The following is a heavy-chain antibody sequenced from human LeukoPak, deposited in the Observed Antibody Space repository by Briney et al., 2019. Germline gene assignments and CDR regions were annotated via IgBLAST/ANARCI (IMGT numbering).Heavy chain of an antibody. D-gene: IGHD3-22*01. CDR3: AKDPGDYYDSRGYYRGYSQR. Sequence: GGSLRLSCAASGFTFRSYAMSWGRQAPGKGLEWVSAISGSGGSTYYADSVKGRFTISRDNSKNTLYLQMNSLRAEDTAVYYCAKDPGDYYDSRGYYRGYSQRWGQGTLVTVSS. CDR1: GFTFRSYA. V-gene: IGHV3-23*01. CDR2: ISGSGGST. J-gene: IGHJ1*01.